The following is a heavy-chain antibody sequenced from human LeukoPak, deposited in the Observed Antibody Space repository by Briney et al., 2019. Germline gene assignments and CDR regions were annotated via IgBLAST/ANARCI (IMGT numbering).Heavy chain of an antibody. CDR2: IYSGGTT. J-gene: IGHJ6*03. CDR3: ARDGDTVLTRGYYYYMDV. D-gene: IGHD4-23*01. V-gene: IGHV3-53*01. CDR1: GFTVSGNY. Sequence: PGGSLRLSCAVSGFTVSGNYMSWVRQAPGKGLEWVSLIYSGGTTYYADSVKGRFTISRDNSKNTLYLQMNSLRAEDTAVYYCARDGDTVLTRGYYYYMDVWGKGTTVTVSS.